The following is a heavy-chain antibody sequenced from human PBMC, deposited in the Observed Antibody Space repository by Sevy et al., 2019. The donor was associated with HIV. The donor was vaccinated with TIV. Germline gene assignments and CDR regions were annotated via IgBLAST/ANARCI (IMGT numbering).Heavy chain of an antibody. J-gene: IGHJ4*02. CDR1: GGSISSSSYY. D-gene: IGHD5-18*01. V-gene: IGHV4-39*01. CDR3: AGSRIQLWLPGPLDY. CDR2: IYYSGST. Sequence: SETLSLTCTVSGGSISSSSYYWGWIRQPPGKWLEWIGSIYYSGSTYYNPSLKSRVTISVDTSKNQFSLKLSSVTAADTAVYYCAGSRIQLWLPGPLDYWGQGTLVTVSS.